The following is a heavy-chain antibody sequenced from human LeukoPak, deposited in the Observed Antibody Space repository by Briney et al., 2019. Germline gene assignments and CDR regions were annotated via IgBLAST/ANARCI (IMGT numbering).Heavy chain of an antibody. V-gene: IGHV3-30*02. J-gene: IGHJ3*02. Sequence: GGSLRLSCAASGFTFSSYGMHWVRQAPGKGLEWVAFIRYDGSNKYYVDSVKGRFTISRDNSKNTLYLQMNSLGAEDTAVYYCAKESGDHFEAFDIWGQGTMVTVSS. CDR1: GFTFSSYG. CDR2: IRYDGSNK. CDR3: AKESGDHFEAFDI. D-gene: IGHD1-26*01.